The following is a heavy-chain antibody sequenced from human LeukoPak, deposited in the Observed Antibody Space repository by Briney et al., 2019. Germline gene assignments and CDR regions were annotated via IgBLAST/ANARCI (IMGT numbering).Heavy chain of an antibody. CDR2: IKQDGSEK. D-gene: IGHD3-10*01. CDR3: RWLYYSFDY. CDR1: GFTFSSYW. Sequence: GGSLRLSCAASGFTFSSYWMNWVRQAPGKGLEWVANIKQDGSEKYYVDSVKGRFTISRDNAKNSLYLQMNSLRAEDTAVYYCRWLYYSFDYWGQGTLVTVSS. J-gene: IGHJ4*02. V-gene: IGHV3-7*01.